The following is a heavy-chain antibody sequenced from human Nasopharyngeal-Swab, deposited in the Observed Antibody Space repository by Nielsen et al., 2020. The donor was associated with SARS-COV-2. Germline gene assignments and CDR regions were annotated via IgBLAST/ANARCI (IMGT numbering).Heavy chain of an antibody. CDR2: IIPILGTA. CDR1: GGTFSSYA. J-gene: IGHJ3*02. D-gene: IGHD3-3*01. CDR3: ARSRYDFWSGYRNPNAFDI. Sequence: SVKVSCKASGGTFSSYAISWVRQAPGQGLEWMGGIIPILGTANYAQKFQGRVTITADESTSTAYMELSSLRSEDTAVYYCARSRYDFWSGYRNPNAFDIWGQGTMVTVSS. V-gene: IGHV1-69*13.